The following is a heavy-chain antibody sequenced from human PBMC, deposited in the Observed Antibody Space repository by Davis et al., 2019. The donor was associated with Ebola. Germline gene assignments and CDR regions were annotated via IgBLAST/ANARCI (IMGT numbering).Heavy chain of an antibody. Sequence: GESLKISCVASGFTFSSYWMHWVRQAPGKGLVWVSRINPDGGRTGYADSVKGRFTISRDNAKNTFYLQMNSLRAEDTALYYCAKDKTMATHYWYFDLWGRGTLVTVSS. D-gene: IGHD4/OR15-4a*01. CDR3: AKDKTMATHYWYFDL. J-gene: IGHJ2*01. CDR2: INPDGGRT. V-gene: IGHV3-74*01. CDR1: GFTFSSYW.